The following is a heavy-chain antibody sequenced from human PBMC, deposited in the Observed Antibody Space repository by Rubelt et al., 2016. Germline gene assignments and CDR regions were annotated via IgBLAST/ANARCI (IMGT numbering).Heavy chain of an antibody. Sequence: GGLVQPGGSLRLSCAASGFAFSGYTLNWVRQAPGKGLEWISYISVSSTTIYYADSVKGRFTISRDNARNSLYLQMNSLGDEDTAVYYCARNLNWFDLWGQGTLVTVSS. CDR3: ARNLNWFDL. J-gene: IGHJ5*02. V-gene: IGHV3-48*02. CDR2: ISVSSTTI. CDR1: GFAFSGYT.